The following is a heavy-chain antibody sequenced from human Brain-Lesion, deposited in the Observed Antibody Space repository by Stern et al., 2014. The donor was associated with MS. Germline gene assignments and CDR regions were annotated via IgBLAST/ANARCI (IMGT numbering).Heavy chain of an antibody. CDR2: FDPEDGET. J-gene: IGHJ4*02. V-gene: IGHV1-24*01. D-gene: IGHD1-26*01. Sequence: QMQLVQSGAEVKKPGASVKVSCKVSGHTLTELSMHWVRQAPRKGLEWMGGFDPEDGETIYAQKFQGRVTMTEDTSTDTAYMELSSLRSEDTAVYYCATLSPGAGGNYYRHFDYWGQGTLVTVSS. CDR1: GHTLTELS. CDR3: ATLSPGAGGNYYRHFDY.